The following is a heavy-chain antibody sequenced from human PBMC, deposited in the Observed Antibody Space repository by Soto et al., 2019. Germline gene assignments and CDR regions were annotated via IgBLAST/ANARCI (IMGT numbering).Heavy chain of an antibody. D-gene: IGHD2-2*01. Sequence: QVQLVESGGGVVQPGRSLRLSCAASGFTFSSFGMHWVRQAPGKGLEWVAVASYDGSYKYYADSVKGRFTICRDNSKNTLYLQLTSLRAEDTAVYYCAKERSVVATPPDFDYWGQGTLVTVSS. CDR2: ASYDGSYK. CDR3: AKERSVVATPPDFDY. V-gene: IGHV3-30*18. CDR1: GFTFSSFG. J-gene: IGHJ4*02.